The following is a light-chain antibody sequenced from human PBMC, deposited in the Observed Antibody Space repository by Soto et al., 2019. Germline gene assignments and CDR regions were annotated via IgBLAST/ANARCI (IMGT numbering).Light chain of an antibody. V-gene: IGKV1-39*01. CDR3: QHTRTPPRT. J-gene: IGKJ1*01. CDR2: GAS. CDR1: QGISTY. Sequence: DIQMTQSPSSLFANVGDRVTITCRASQGISTYLHWYQQRPGKAPSLLIYGASNLHRGVPSRFGGRGSGTDFTLTISSLQPEDVATYYCQHTRTPPRTFGQGTKVEIK.